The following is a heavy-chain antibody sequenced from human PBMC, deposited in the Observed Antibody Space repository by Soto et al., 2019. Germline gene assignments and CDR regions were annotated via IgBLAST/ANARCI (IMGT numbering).Heavy chain of an antibody. Sequence: EVQLLESGGGLIQPGGSLRLSCAASGFTCSSYAMSWVRQAPGKGLEWVSAISGSGGSTYYADSVKGRFTISRDNSKNTLYLQMNSLRAEDTAVYYCAKAEHIVVVIAMWDYWGQGTLVPVSS. D-gene: IGHD2-21*01. V-gene: IGHV3-23*01. CDR2: ISGSGGST. J-gene: IGHJ4*02. CDR1: GFTCSSYA. CDR3: AKAEHIVVVIAMWDY.